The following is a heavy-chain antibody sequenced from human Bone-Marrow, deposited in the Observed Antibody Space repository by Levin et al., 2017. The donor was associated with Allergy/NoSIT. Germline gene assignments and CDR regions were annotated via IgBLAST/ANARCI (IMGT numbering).Heavy chain of an antibody. CDR1: GGSIRSSNYY. J-gene: IGHJ5*01. Sequence: LRLSCTVSGGSIRSSNYYWTWIRQSAGKGLEWIGRVFASGSTDYMSSFRGRVTLSVDTSTNQFYLNLRSLTAADTAVYFCARDVDHLGKFDSWGRGILVTVSS. CDR3: ARDVDHLGKFDS. V-gene: IGHV4-61*02. D-gene: IGHD1-14*01. CDR2: VFASGST.